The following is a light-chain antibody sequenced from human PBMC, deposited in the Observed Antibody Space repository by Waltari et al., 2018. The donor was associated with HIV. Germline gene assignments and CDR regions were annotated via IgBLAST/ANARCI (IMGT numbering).Light chain of an antibody. J-gene: IGLJ2*01. V-gene: IGLV1-40*01. CDR2: S. CDR1: SSNIGAGYD. Sequence: QSVLTQPPSVSGAPGQRVTISCTGSSSNIGAGYDVHWYQQLPGAAPKLLIYSDRFSASKSGTSASLAITGLQAEDEADYYCQSYDSSLNNHVLFGGGTKLTVL. CDR3: QSYDSSLNNHVL.